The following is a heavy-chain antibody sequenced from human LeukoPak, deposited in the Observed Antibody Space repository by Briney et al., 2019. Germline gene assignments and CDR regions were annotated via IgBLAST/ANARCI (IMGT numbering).Heavy chain of an antibody. CDR1: GXRFTSYW. V-gene: IGHV5-51*01. CDR2: IYPGDSDT. CDR3: ARRGRYSYGSYFDY. D-gene: IGHD5-18*01. J-gene: IGHJ4*02. Sequence: GESLRISLKGSGXRFTSYWIGWVRQVPGKGLERMGTIYPGDSDTAYSPSFQGQVTVSADKSITTAYLQWSSLKASDTAMYYCARRGRYSYGSYFDYWGQGTLVTVSS.